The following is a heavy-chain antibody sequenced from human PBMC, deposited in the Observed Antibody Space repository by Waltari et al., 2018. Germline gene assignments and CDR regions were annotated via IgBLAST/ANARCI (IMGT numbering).Heavy chain of an antibody. J-gene: IGHJ1*01. V-gene: IGHV4-39*07. D-gene: IGHD4-17*01. Sequence: QLQLQESGPGLVKPSETLSLTCPVSGGSISTNYNWAWIRQPPGKGLEWMGNMQYRGSTFYNPSLKSRVTISLDTSMNQFSLRLTSVNAADTALYFCGRVAFGDDGGYFQHWGQGTLVTISS. CDR1: GGSISTNYN. CDR3: GRVAFGDDGGYFQH. CDR2: MQYRGST.